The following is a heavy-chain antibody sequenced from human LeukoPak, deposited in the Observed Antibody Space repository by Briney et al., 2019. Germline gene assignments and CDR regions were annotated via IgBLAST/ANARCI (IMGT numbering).Heavy chain of an antibody. V-gene: IGHV3-23*01. Sequence: GGSLRLSCAASGFRFSDYTMTWVRQAPGKGPEWVSAIGGRGGSTYYADFLGGRFTISRDNSKDMLYLQMNSLKVEDTATYYCAKDRNRVVGATNTGYWGQGTLVTVSS. CDR1: GFRFSDYT. D-gene: IGHD1-26*01. CDR3: AKDRNRVVGATNTGY. J-gene: IGHJ4*02. CDR2: IGGRGGST.